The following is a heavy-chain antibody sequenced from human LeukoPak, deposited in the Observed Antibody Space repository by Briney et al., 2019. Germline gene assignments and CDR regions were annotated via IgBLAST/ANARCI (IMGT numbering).Heavy chain of an antibody. D-gene: IGHD3-16*02. V-gene: IGHV3-30*02. CDR3: ARGAYRISRPGIDY. CDR2: IRYDGSNK. CDR1: GFTFSSYG. J-gene: IGHJ4*02. Sequence: PGGSLRLSCAASGFTFSSYGMHWVRQAPGKGLEWVAFIRYDGSNKYYADSVKGRFTISRDHSNNSVSLQMTNLRVEDTAIYYCARGAYRISRPGIDYWGQGTLVTVSS.